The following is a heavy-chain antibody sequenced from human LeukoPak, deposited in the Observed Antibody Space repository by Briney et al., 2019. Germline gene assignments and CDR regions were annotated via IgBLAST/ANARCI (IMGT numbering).Heavy chain of an antibody. D-gene: IGHD4-23*01. CDR2: IYHSGST. CDR3: ARHRGNLDY. Sequence: SETLSLTCAVSGYSISSGYYWGWIRQPPGKGLEWIGSIYHSGSTYYNPSLKSRDTISVDTSKNQFSLKLSSVTAADTAVYYCARHRGNLDYWGQGTLVTVSS. CDR1: GYSISSGYY. J-gene: IGHJ4*02. V-gene: IGHV4-38-2*01.